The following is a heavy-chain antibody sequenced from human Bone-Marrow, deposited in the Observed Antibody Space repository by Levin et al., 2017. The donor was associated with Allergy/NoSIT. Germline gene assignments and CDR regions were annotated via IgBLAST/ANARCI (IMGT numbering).Heavy chain of an antibody. CDR2: IIPIFNTV. D-gene: IGHD1-26*01. J-gene: IGHJ5*02. V-gene: IGHV1-69*06. CDR1: GGTFSSYA. CDR3: ARDAGWEDLTWFAP. Sequence: PGESLKISCKASGGTFSSYAISWVRQAPGQGLEWMGGIIPIFNTVNYAHKFQGRVIITADKSTSTAYMELNSLRSEDTAVYYCARDAGWEDLTWFAPWGQGALVTVVS.